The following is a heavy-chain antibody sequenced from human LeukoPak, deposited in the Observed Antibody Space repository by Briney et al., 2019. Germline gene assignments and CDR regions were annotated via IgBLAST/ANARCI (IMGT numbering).Heavy chain of an antibody. Sequence: ASVKVPCKASGYTFTSYAMHWVRQAPGQRLEWMGWINAGNGNTKYSQKFQGRVTITRDTSASTAYMELSSLRSEDTAVYYCARGADSSSWYGGWFDPWGQGTLVTVSS. CDR2: INAGNGNT. J-gene: IGHJ5*02. CDR1: GYTFTSYA. V-gene: IGHV1-3*01. D-gene: IGHD6-13*01. CDR3: ARGADSSSWYGGWFDP.